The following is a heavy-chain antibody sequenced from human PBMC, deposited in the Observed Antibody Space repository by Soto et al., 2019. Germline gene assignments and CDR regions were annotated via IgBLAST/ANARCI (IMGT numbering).Heavy chain of an antibody. CDR2: VYNDGDST. J-gene: IGHJ4*02. CDR3: EVRPGYSTGGDY. D-gene: IGHD2-15*01. V-gene: IGHV3-74*03. Sequence: EVQLVESGGGLVQPGGSLRLSCAASGLTFRTYWVIWVRQAPGKGLVWVSRVYNDGDSTLHAASVTGRFTISRDNAKNTVYLQRSDLRVEETAMYYGEVRPGYSTGGDYWGRGTLVTVSS. CDR1: GLTFRTYW.